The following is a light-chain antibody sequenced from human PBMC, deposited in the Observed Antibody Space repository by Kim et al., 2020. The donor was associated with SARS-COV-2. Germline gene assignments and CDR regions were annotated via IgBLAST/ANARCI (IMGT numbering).Light chain of an antibody. CDR2: QDT. V-gene: IGLV3-1*01. CDR3: QAWDSNTYV. Sequence: VAPGQTASIPCSGDRLRNKYVAWYQQKPGQSPVLVIYQDTKRPSGIPERFSGSNSGNTATLTISETQPLDEADYYCQAWDSNTYVFGAGTKVTVL. J-gene: IGLJ1*01. CDR1: RLRNKY.